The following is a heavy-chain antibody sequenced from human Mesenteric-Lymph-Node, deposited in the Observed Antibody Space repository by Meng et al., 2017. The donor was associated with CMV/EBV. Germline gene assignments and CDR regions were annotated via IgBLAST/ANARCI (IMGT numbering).Heavy chain of an antibody. D-gene: IGHD6-13*01. V-gene: IGHV1-18*01. CDR2: ISAYNGNT. CDR3: ARDPSGSSWYYFDY. Sequence: ASVKVSCKASGYTFTSYGISWVRQAPGQGLEWMGWISAYNGNTNYAQKLQGRVTMTTDTSTSTAYMELRSLRSDDTAVYYCARDPSGSSWYYFDYWGQGTLVTVSS. J-gene: IGHJ4*02. CDR1: GYTFTSYG.